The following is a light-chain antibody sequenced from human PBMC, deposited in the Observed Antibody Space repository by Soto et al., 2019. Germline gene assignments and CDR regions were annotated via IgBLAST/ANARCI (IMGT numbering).Light chain of an antibody. V-gene: IGKV1-9*01. Sequence: IQLTQSPSSLSASVGDRVTITCRASQGISSYLAWYQQKPGKAPKLLIYAASTLQSGVPSRFSGSVSGTDFTLTISSLQPEDFATYYCQQLNSYAFTFGGGTKVEIK. CDR3: QQLNSYAFT. CDR1: QGISSY. J-gene: IGKJ4*01. CDR2: AAS.